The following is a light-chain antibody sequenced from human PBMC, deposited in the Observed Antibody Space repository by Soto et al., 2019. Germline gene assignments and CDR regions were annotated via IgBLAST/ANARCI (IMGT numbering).Light chain of an antibody. CDR1: QSLLYSSNNKNS. CDR2: WAS. CDR3: KQYLGSPAT. V-gene: IGKV4-1*01. J-gene: IGKJ3*01. Sequence: DIVMTQSPDSLAVSLGERATINCKSSQSLLYSSNNKNSLAWYQQKPGQPPKLLLYWASTREYGVPDRFSGSESGTDFTLTISSRQAEDVAVYYCKQYLGSPATFGPGTRMDIK.